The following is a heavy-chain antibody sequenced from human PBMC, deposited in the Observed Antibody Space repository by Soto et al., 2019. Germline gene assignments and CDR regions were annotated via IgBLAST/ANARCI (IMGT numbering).Heavy chain of an antibody. V-gene: IGHV1-2*02. CDR3: ARYYGEYVAY. J-gene: IGHJ4*01. CDR1: GYTFTGFY. CDR2: INPNSGGT. Sequence: ASVKVSCKSSGYTFTGFYIQWVRQAPGQGLEWMGWINPNSGGTNYAQKFQGRVTMTRDTSISTAYMELSSLRSDDTAVYYCARYYGEYVAYWGQLNLFTVSS. D-gene: IGHD4-17*01.